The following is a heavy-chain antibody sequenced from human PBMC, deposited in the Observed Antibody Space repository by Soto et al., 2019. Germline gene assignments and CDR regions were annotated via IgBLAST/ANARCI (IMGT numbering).Heavy chain of an antibody. CDR2: IIPILGIA. J-gene: IGHJ4*02. Sequence: QVQLVQSGAEVKKPGSSVKVSCKASGGTFSSYTISWVRQAPGQGLEWMGRIIPILGIANYAQKFQGRVTLTADKSTSTAYMELSSLRSEDTAVYYCARDRGDGGETYWGQGTLVTVSS. V-gene: IGHV1-69*08. CDR3: ARDRGDGGETY. D-gene: IGHD2-21*02. CDR1: GGTFSSYT.